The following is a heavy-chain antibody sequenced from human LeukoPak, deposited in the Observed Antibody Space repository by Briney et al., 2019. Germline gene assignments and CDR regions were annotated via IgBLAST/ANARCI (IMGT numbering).Heavy chain of an antibody. D-gene: IGHD2-2*01. CDR3: ASFISLRDQLLSGWFDP. J-gene: IGHJ5*02. Sequence: ASVKVSCKASGGTFSSYAISWVRQAPGQGLEWMGGIIPIFGTANYAQKFQGRVTITADESTSTAYMELSSLRSEDTAVYYCASFISLRDQLLSGWFDPWGRGTLVTVSS. CDR2: IIPIFGTA. V-gene: IGHV1-69*13. CDR1: GGTFSSYA.